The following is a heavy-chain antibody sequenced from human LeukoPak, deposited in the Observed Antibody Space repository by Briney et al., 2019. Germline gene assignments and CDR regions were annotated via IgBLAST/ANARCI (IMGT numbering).Heavy chain of an antibody. D-gene: IGHD1-26*01. Sequence: QSGGSLRLSCAASGFTFSSYWMSWVRQAPGKGLEWVANIKQDGSEKYYVDSVKDRFTISRDNAKNSLYLQMNSLRAEDTAVYYCARDRGIVGTTGYYYMDVWGKGTTVTVSS. V-gene: IGHV3-7*01. CDR1: GFTFSSYW. J-gene: IGHJ6*03. CDR2: IKQDGSEK. CDR3: ARDRGIVGTTGYYYMDV.